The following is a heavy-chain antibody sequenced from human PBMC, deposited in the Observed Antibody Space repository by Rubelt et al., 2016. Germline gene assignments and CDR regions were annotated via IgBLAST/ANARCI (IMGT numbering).Heavy chain of an antibody. J-gene: IGHJ6*02. Sequence: QLLLQESGPGLVKPSETLSLTCSVSGGSIRSSSLFWAWIRQPPGKGLEWIGSLSYTGSTSYNPSLKSRVTISLHTSNRQFSLNLTSVTAADTAVYFCARDPIYGRDVWGQGTTVTVSS. CDR1: GGSIRSSSLF. CDR3: ARDPIYGRDV. V-gene: IGHV4-39*07. CDR2: LSYTGST.